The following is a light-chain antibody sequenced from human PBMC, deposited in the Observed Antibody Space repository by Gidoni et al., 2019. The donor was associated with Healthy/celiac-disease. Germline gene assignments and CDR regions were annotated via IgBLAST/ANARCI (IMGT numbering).Light chain of an antibody. CDR1: QSISSY. J-gene: IGKJ2*03. Sequence: DIQMTQSPSSLSASVGDRVTITCRASQSISSYLNWYQQKPGKAPKLLIYAASSVQSGVPSRFSGRGSATDFTLTISSLQPEDFATYYCQQSYSTPYSFGQGTKLEIK. CDR3: QQSYSTPYS. V-gene: IGKV1-39*01. CDR2: AAS.